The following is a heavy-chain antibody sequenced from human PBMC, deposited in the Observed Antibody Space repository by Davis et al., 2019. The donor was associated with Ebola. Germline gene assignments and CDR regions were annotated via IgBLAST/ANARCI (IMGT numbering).Heavy chain of an antibody. Sequence: ASVKVSCKASGYTFTAYYMHWVRQAPGQGLEWMGWINPNSGGTNYAQKFQGRVTMTRDTSISTAYMELSRLRSDDTAVYYCARVKFVVPAALDNWFDPWGQGTLVTVSS. J-gene: IGHJ5*02. D-gene: IGHD2-2*01. CDR3: ARVKFVVPAALDNWFDP. CDR2: INPNSGGT. CDR1: GYTFTAYY. V-gene: IGHV1-2*02.